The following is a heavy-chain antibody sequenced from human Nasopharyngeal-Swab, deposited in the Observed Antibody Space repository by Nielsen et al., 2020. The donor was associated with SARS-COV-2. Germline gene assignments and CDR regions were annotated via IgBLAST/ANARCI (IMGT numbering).Heavy chain of an antibody. D-gene: IGHD3-10*01. J-gene: IGHJ4*02. CDR3: AGVAGITMVRGVDY. V-gene: IGHV3-30-3*01. CDR1: GFTFSSYA. CDR2: ISYDGSNK. Sequence: GESLKISCAASGFTFSSYAMHWVRQAPGKGLEWVAVISYDGSNKYYADSVKGRFTISRDNSKNTLYLQMNSLRAEDTAVYYCAGVAGITMVRGVDYWGQGTLVTVSS.